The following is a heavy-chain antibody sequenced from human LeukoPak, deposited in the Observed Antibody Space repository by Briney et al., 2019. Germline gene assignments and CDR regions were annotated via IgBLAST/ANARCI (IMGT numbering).Heavy chain of an antibody. CDR2: INHSGST. V-gene: IGHV4-34*01. CDR3: ARGRGYTNTRRRFDY. D-gene: IGHD5-12*01. Sequence: SETLSLTCAVYGGSFSGYYWSWIRQPPGKGLEWIGEINHSGSTNYNPSLKSRVTISVDTSKNQFSLKLSSVTAADTAVYYCARGRGYTNTRRRFDYWGQGTLVTVSS. CDR1: GGSFSGYY. J-gene: IGHJ4*02.